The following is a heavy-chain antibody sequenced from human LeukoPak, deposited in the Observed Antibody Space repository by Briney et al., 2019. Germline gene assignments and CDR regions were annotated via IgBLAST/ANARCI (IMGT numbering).Heavy chain of an antibody. D-gene: IGHD2-2*01. J-gene: IGHJ3*02. CDR3: ASRYCSSTSCYHSGHDFDI. CDR2: INHSGST. Sequence: SETLSLTCAVYGGSFRGYYWSWIRQPPGKGLEWIGEINHSGSTNYNPSLKSRVTRSVVTSKNQFSLKLSSVTAAETAVYYCASRYCSSTSCYHSGHDFDIWGQGTMVTVSS. CDR1: GGSFRGYY. V-gene: IGHV4-34*01.